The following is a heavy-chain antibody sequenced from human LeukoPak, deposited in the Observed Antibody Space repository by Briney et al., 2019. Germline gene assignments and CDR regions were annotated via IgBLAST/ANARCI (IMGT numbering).Heavy chain of an antibody. J-gene: IGHJ6*03. CDR2: ISSSGSTI. Sequence: GGSLRLSCAASGFTFSDYYMSWIRQAPGKGLEWVSYISSSGSTIYYAASVKGRFTISRDNAKNSLYLQMNSLRAEDTAVYYCAREGFYGYLYYYMDVWGKGTTVTVSS. CDR3: AREGFYGYLYYYMDV. V-gene: IGHV3-11*01. CDR1: GFTFSDYY. D-gene: IGHD5-18*01.